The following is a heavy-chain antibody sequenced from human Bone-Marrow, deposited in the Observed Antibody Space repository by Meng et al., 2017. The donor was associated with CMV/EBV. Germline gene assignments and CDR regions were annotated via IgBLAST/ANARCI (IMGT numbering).Heavy chain of an antibody. CDR3: ARSSDITGSLDY. CDR2: INHSGST. V-gene: IGHV4-34*01. J-gene: IGHJ4*02. D-gene: IGHD3-10*01. Sequence: GSLRLSCAVYGGSFSGYYWSWIRQPPGKGLEWIGEINHSGSTNYNPSLKSRVTISVDTSKNQFSLKLSSVTAADAAVYFCARSSDITGSLDYWGQGTLVTVSS. CDR1: GGSFSGYY.